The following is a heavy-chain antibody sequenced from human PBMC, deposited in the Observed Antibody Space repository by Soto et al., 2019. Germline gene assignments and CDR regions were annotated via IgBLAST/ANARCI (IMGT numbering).Heavy chain of an antibody. J-gene: IGHJ5*02. V-gene: IGHV1-18*04. CDR1: GYPFSKYG. CDR2: IKPDNGNT. Sequence: QLQLVQSGGEVKKPGASVRVSCEAYGYPFSKYGISWIRQAPGQGLEWVGWIKPDNGNTDYAQKFQGRVTMTTDTSSNTAYMELRSLRSDDTAVYYCATSYDSGFDPWGQGTLVSVSS. D-gene: IGHD5-12*01. CDR3: ATSYDSGFDP.